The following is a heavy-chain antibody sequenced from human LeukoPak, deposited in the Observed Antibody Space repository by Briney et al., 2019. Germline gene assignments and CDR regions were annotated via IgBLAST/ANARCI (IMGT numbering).Heavy chain of an antibody. J-gene: IGHJ4*02. Sequence: ASVKVSCKASGYTFTSYYMHWVRQAPGQGLEWMGIINPSGGSTSYAQKFQGRVTMTRDMSTSTVYMELSSLRSEDTAVYYCAREITIFGVVIMGRFDYWGQGTLVTVSS. D-gene: IGHD3-3*01. CDR1: GYTFTSYY. CDR2: INPSGGST. CDR3: AREITIFGVVIMGRFDY. V-gene: IGHV1-46*01.